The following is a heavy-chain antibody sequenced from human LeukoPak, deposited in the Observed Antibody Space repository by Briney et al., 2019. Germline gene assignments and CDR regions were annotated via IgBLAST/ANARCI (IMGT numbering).Heavy chain of an antibody. D-gene: IGHD3-3*01. CDR3: ARTFITIFGVVIIEYWFDP. CDR1: GGSISSYY. V-gene: IGHV4-59*06. J-gene: IGHJ5*02. Sequence: SETLSLTCTASGGSISSYYWSWIRQHPGKGLEWIGYIYYSGSTYYNPSLKSRVTISVDTSKNQFSLKLSSVTAADTAVYYCARTFITIFGVVIIEYWFDPWGQGTLVTVSS. CDR2: IYYSGST.